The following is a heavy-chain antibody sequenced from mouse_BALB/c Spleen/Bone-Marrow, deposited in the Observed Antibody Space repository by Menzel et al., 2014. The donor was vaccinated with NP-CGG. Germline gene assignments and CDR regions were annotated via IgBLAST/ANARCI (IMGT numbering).Heavy chain of an antibody. CDR1: GFTFSTYG. CDR2: ISSGGGYT. V-gene: IGHV5-6*01. CDR3: TRLRNWDRYAFDY. J-gene: IGHJ4*01. D-gene: IGHD4-1*01. Sequence: EVHLVQSGADLVKPGGSLKLSCAASGFTFSTYGMHWVRQTPEQRLEWVATISSGGGYTYYQDNVKGRSTITRDNATNTLYLQMSSRKSDDTAMYYYTRLRNWDRYAFDYWGQGTSVTVSS.